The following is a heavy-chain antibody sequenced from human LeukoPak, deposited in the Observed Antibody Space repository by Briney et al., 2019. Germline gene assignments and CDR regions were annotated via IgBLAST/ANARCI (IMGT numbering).Heavy chain of an antibody. Sequence: GGSLRLSCAASGFPISTNGMSWVRQAPGKGLEWVSGIVGGDGGTYYADSVKGRFIISRDNSKSTLYLQMNSLRAEDTAVYYCARDFLRSYYNYWGQGTLVTVSS. CDR1: GFPISTNG. V-gene: IGHV3-23*01. D-gene: IGHD1-26*01. J-gene: IGHJ4*02. CDR3: ARDFLRSYYNY. CDR2: IVGGDGGT.